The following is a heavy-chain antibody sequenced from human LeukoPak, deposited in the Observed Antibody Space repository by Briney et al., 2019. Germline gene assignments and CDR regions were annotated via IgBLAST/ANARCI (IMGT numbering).Heavy chain of an antibody. D-gene: IGHD3-10*01. CDR1: GGSISSSRYY. J-gene: IGHJ4*02. V-gene: IGHV4-39*01. CDR3: ARKGSYYAPSGSYYTSPFGY. Sequence: SETLSLTCSVSGGSISSSRYYWGWIRQSPGKGLQWIANIYYSGTTYYTPSLKSRVTIAVDTSKNQFFLKLSSVTAADTAVYYCARKGSYYAPSGSYYTSPFGYWGQGILVTVSS. CDR2: IYYSGTT.